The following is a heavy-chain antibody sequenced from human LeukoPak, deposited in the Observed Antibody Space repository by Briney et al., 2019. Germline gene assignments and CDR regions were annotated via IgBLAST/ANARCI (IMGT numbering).Heavy chain of an antibody. CDR2: INPNSGGT. Sequence: ASAKVSCKASGYTFTGYYMHWVRQAPGQGLEWMGRINPNSGGTNYAQKFQGRVTMTRDTSISTAYMELRSLRSDDTAVYYCARADYGDYTDYFDYWGQGTLVTVSS. D-gene: IGHD4-17*01. CDR3: ARADYGDYTDYFDY. CDR1: GYTFTGYY. J-gene: IGHJ4*02. V-gene: IGHV1-2*06.